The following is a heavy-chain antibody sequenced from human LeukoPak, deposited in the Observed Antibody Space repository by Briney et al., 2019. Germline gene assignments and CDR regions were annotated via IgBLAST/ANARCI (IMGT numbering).Heavy chain of an antibody. J-gene: IGHJ4*02. D-gene: IGHD3-22*01. CDR3: ARDLLRYYYDSSGCPSY. CDR1: GYTFTSYY. CDR2: INPNSGGT. Sequence: ASVKVSCKASGYTFTSYYMHWVRQAPGQGLEWMGWINPNSGGTNYAQKFQGRVTMTRDTSISTAYMELSRLRSDDTAVYYCARDLLRYYYDSSGCPSYWGQGTLVTVSS. V-gene: IGHV1-2*02.